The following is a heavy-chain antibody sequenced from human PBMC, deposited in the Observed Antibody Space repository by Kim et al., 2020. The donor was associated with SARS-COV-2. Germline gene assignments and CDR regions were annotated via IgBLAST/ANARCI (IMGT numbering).Heavy chain of an antibody. V-gene: IGHV4-39*01. CDR1: GDSISSSSYY. J-gene: IGHJ4*02. Sequence: SETLSLTCTVSGDSISSSSYYWGWIRQPPGKGLEWIGSIYYSGSTYYNPSLKSRVTISVDTSKNQFSLKLSSVTAADTAVYYCARHRSITMIHYWGQGTLVTVSS. CDR3: ARHRSITMIHY. D-gene: IGHD3-22*01. CDR2: IYYSGST.